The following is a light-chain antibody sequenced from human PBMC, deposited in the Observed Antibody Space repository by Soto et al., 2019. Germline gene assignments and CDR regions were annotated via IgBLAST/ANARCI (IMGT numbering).Light chain of an antibody. CDR3: QFYGSSPRT. CDR1: QSVISS. J-gene: IGKJ1*01. V-gene: IGKV3-20*01. Sequence: EIVVTQSPALVSVSPGERVTLSCRASQSVISSLAWYQQKLGQAPRLLIYGASSRATDIPDRFSGSGSGTDFTLTVSRLEPEDFAVYYCQFYGSSPRTFGQGTKVDIK. CDR2: GAS.